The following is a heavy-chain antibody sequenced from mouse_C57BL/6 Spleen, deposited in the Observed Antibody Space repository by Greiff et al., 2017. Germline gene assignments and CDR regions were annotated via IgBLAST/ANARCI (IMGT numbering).Heavy chain of an antibody. CDR3: ARQNTTVVYWYFDV. J-gene: IGHJ1*03. D-gene: IGHD1-1*01. V-gene: IGHV5-6*01. CDR2: ISSGGSYT. CDR1: GFTFSSYG. Sequence: EVQVVESGGDLVKPGGSLKLSCAASGFTFSSYGMSWVRQTPDKRLEWVATISSGGSYTYYPDSVKGRFTISRDNAKNTLYLQMSSLKSEDTAMYYCARQNTTVVYWYFDVWGTGTTVTVSS.